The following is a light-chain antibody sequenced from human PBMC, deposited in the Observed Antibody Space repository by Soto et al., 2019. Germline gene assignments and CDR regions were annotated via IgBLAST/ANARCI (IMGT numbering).Light chain of an antibody. CDR2: EVN. J-gene: IGLJ1*01. Sequence: QSVLTQPASVSGSPRQSITISCTGASSDVGSYTYVSWYQQHPGKAPKLMIYEVNNRPSGVSNRFSGSKSGNTASLTISGLQAEDEADYDCSSYTSSSTLYVFGTGTKVTVL. CDR1: SSDVGSYTY. CDR3: SSYTSSSTLYV. V-gene: IGLV2-14*01.